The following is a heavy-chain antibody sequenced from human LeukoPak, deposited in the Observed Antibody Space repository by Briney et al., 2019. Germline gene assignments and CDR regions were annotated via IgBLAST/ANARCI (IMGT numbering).Heavy chain of an antibody. CDR3: AGGAYCSGGSCYWPDWFDP. CDR2: IYTSGST. D-gene: IGHD2-15*01. V-gene: IGHV4-4*07. J-gene: IGHJ5*02. Sequence: SETLSLTCTVSGGSISSYYWSWIRQPAGKGLEWIGRIYTSGSTNYNPSLKSRVTMSVDTSKNQFSLKLSSVTAADTAVYYCAGGAYCSGGSCYWPDWFDPWGQGTLVTVSS. CDR1: GGSISSYY.